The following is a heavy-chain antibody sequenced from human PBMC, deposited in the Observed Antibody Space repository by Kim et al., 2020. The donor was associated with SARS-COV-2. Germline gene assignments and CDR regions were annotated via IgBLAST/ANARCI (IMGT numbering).Heavy chain of an antibody. CDR3: TVDLANY. V-gene: IGHV3-15*01. Sequence: GGSLRLSCAASGFNFRNAWMTWVRQAPGKGLEWVGSIKRISEGGTTDSAAPVKGRFALSRDDSKNMLYLQMKSLKIEDTAVYYCTVDLANYWGQGTLVIV. J-gene: IGHJ4*02. CDR2: IKRISEGGTT. CDR1: GFNFRNAW.